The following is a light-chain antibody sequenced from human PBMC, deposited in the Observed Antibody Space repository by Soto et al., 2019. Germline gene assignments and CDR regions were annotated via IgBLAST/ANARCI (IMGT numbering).Light chain of an antibody. CDR2: DAS. CDR3: QQRSNLLT. Sequence: DIVLTQSPATLSLSPGERATLSCRASQSVSSYLGWYQQKPGQAPSLLIYDASNLASGIPTRFSGSGAGTYVTPTISLLDAEDVAVYYFQQRSNLLTFGGGTKVEIK. V-gene: IGKV3-11*01. CDR1: QSVSSY. J-gene: IGKJ4*01.